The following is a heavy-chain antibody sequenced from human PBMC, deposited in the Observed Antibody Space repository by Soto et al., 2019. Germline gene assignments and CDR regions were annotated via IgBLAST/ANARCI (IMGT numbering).Heavy chain of an antibody. Sequence: SETLSLTCTVSGGSISSYYWSWIRQPPGKGLKWIGYIYYSGSTNYNPSPKSRVTISVDTSKNQFSLRLSSETAADTAVYYCARAVTGPFYYYYYGMDVWGQGTTVTVSS. J-gene: IGHJ6*02. CDR2: IYYSGST. CDR3: ARAVTGPFYYYYYGMDV. D-gene: IGHD6-19*01. CDR1: GGSISSYY. V-gene: IGHV4-59*01.